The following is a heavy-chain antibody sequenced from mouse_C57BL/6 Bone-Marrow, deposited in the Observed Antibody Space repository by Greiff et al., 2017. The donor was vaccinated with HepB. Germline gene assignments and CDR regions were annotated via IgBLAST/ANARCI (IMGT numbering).Heavy chain of an antibody. J-gene: IGHJ4*01. CDR1: GFTFSDYG. CDR2: ISSGSSTI. V-gene: IGHV5-17*01. Sequence: EVMLVESGGGLVKPGGSLKLSCAASGFTFSDYGMHWVRQAPEKGLEWVAYISSGSSTIYYADTVKVRFTISRDNAKNTLFLQMTSLRSEDTAMYYCARPPSMDYWGQGTSVTFSS. CDR3: ARPPSMDY.